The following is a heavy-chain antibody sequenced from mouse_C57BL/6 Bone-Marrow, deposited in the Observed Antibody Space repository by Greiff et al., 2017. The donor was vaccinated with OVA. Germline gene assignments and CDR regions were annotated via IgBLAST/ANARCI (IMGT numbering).Heavy chain of an antibody. Sequence: LQQSGAELVKPGASVKISCKASGYAFSSYWMNWVKQRPGKGLEWIGQIYPGDGDTNYNGKFKGKATLTADKSSSTAYMQLSSLTSEDSAVYFCAPIYYYGSSYSWFAYWGQGTLVTVSA. J-gene: IGHJ3*01. CDR2: IYPGDGDT. CDR1: GYAFSSYW. D-gene: IGHD1-1*01. V-gene: IGHV1-80*01. CDR3: APIYYYGSSYSWFAY.